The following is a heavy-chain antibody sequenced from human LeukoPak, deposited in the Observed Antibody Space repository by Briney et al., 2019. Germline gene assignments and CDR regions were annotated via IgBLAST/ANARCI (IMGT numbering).Heavy chain of an antibody. Sequence: PGRSLRLSCAASGFTFSTFGMNWVRQAPGKGLEWGSVINESGGSTLYADSVKGRFTISRDNSKNTLFLQMSGLRAEDTAVYYCARTLMWTLVGFDYWGQGILVTVSS. V-gene: IGHV3-23*01. J-gene: IGHJ4*02. D-gene: IGHD1-7*01. CDR1: GFTFSTFG. CDR2: INESGGST. CDR3: ARTLMWTLVGFDY.